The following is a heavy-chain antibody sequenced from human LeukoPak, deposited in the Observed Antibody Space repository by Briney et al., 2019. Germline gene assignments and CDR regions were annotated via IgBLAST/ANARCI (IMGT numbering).Heavy chain of an antibody. D-gene: IGHD3-3*01. CDR2: IYYSGST. V-gene: IGHV4-59*01. CDR1: GGSISSYY. Sequence: TSETLSLTCTVSGGSISSYYWSWIRQPPGKGLEWIGYIYYSGSTSYNPSLKSRVTISVDTSKNQFSLKLSSVTAADTAVYYCARGRRGTIFGVVTSNGYLYYYYYMDVWGKGTTVTVSS. CDR3: ARGRRGTIFGVVTSNGYLYYYYYMDV. J-gene: IGHJ6*03.